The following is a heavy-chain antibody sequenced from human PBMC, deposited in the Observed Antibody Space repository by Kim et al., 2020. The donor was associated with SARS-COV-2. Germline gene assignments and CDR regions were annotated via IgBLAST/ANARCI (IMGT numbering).Heavy chain of an antibody. Sequence: GGSLRLSCAASGFTFSSYSMNWVRQAPGKGLEWVSSISSSSSYIYYADSVKGRFTISRDNAKNSLYLQMNSLRAEDTAVYYCARVLSYGDYGYYGMDVWGQGTTVTVSS. CDR2: ISSSSSYI. CDR3: ARVLSYGDYGYYGMDV. CDR1: GFTFSSYS. D-gene: IGHD4-17*01. V-gene: IGHV3-21*01. J-gene: IGHJ6*02.